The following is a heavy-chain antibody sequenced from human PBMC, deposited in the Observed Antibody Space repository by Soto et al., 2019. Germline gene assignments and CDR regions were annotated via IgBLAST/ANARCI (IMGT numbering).Heavy chain of an antibody. J-gene: IGHJ3*02. V-gene: IGHV3-23*01. Sequence: GGCLRLFCAASGFSFSSYAMSWVRQAPGKGLEWVSAISGSGGSTYYADSVKGRFPVSRDNSKNRLYLQMNSLRAEVTAGYYDAAAVRVAVTAAFDSWWQGKIVPGS. CDR3: AAAVRVAVTAAFDS. CDR2: ISGSGGST. D-gene: IGHD2-15*01. CDR1: GFSFSSYA.